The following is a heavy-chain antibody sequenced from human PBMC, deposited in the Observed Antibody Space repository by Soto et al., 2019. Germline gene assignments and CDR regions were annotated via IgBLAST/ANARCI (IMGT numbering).Heavy chain of an antibody. CDR2: ISGSGGST. Sequence: EVQLLESGGGLVQPGGSLRLSCAASGFTFSSYAMSWVRQAPGKGLEWVSAISGSGGSTYYADSVKGRFTISRDNSKNTLSLLMNRLRAEDTAVYYCAKDRGQLDAAGWYYSYDMDVWGKGTTVTVSS. D-gene: IGHD6-13*01. CDR3: AKDRGQLDAAGWYYSYDMDV. CDR1: GFTFSSYA. V-gene: IGHV3-23*01. J-gene: IGHJ6*03.